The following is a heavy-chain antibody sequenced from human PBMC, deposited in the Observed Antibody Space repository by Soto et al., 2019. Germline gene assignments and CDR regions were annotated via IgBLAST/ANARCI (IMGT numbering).Heavy chain of an antibody. J-gene: IGHJ4*02. Sequence: GGSLRLSCAAAGFTCSNYGRHRVIQAPGKGLEWVAVISYDGSNKYYADSVKGRFTISRDNSKNTLYLQMNSLRAEDTAVYYCAKDGIAAAGTPGLDYWGQGTLVTVSS. CDR3: AKDGIAAAGTPGLDY. CDR2: ISYDGSNK. D-gene: IGHD6-13*01. V-gene: IGHV3-30*18. CDR1: GFTCSNYG.